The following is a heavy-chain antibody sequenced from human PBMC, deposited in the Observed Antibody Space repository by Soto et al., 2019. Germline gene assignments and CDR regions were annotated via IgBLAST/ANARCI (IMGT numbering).Heavy chain of an antibody. J-gene: IGHJ4*02. CDR1: GFTFSSFC. CDR3: AIRASYYDSSGYFDY. Sequence: GVSLRLSCAASGFTFSSFCMHWVRKAPGKGLVWVSRINSDGSSTSYADSVKGRFTISRDNAKNTLYLQMNSLRAEDTAVYYCAIRASYYDSSGYFDYWGQGSLVTVSS. D-gene: IGHD3-22*01. V-gene: IGHV3-74*01. CDR2: INSDGSST.